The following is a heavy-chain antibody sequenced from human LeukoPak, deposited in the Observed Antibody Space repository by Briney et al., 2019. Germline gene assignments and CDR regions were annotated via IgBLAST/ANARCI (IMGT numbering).Heavy chain of an antibody. V-gene: IGHV3-21*01. CDR1: GFTFSSYI. J-gene: IGHJ5*02. D-gene: IGHD3-3*01. CDR2: ISSSSSYI. CDR3: ARDRFRFLEGYWFDP. Sequence: PGGSLRLSCSASGFTFSSYIMNWVRQAPGKGLEWVSSISSSSSYIYYADSVKGRFTISRDNAKNSLYLQMNSLRAEDTAVYYCARDRFRFLEGYWFDPWVQATQAGVS.